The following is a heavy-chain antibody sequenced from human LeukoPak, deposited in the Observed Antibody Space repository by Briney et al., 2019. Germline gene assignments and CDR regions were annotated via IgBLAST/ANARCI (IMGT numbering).Heavy chain of an antibody. V-gene: IGHV4-34*01. CDR2: INHSGST. Sequence: PSETLSLTCAVYGGSFSGYYWSWIRQPPGKGLEWIGEINHSGSTNYNPSLKSRVTISVDTSKNQFSLKLSSVTAADTAVYYCARLGQLWLRAGYAFDIWGQGTMVTVSS. CDR1: GGSFSGYY. CDR3: ARLGQLWLRAGYAFDI. J-gene: IGHJ3*02. D-gene: IGHD5-18*01.